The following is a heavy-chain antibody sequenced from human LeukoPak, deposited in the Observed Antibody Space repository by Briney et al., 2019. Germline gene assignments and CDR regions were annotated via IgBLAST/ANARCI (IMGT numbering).Heavy chain of an antibody. CDR1: GFIFSDSA. V-gene: IGHV3-11*05. D-gene: IGHD5-18*01. Sequence: GGSLKLSCAASGFIFSDSAMHWVRQASGKGLEWVSYISSSSSYTNYADSVKGRFTISRDNAKNSLYLQMNSLRAEDTAVYYCARDENVDTESLDYWGQGTLVTVSS. CDR2: ISSSSSYT. CDR3: ARDENVDTESLDY. J-gene: IGHJ4*02.